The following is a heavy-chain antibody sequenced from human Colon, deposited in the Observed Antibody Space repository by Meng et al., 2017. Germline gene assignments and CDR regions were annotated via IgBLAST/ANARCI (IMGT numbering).Heavy chain of an antibody. Sequence: GGSLRLSCTASGFALSDFCMGWIRQVPGKGLEWVSYITESGTTIYYADSVKGRFTVSRDNAKNSLYLQMNNLRAEDTAVYYCARDLQALTVYGLETSDVWGQGTMVTVSS. J-gene: IGHJ3*01. D-gene: IGHD2-8*01. CDR3: ARDLQALTVYGLETSDV. CDR2: ITESGTTI. CDR1: GFALSDFC. V-gene: IGHV3-11*01.